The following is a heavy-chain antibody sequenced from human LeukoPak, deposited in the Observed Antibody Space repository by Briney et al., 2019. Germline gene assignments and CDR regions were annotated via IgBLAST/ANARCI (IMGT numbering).Heavy chain of an antibody. D-gene: IGHD3-3*01. J-gene: IGHJ4*02. CDR3: AKELQTYDFWSGSVDY. V-gene: IGHV3-30*02. CDR2: IRYDGSNK. Sequence: QPGGCLRLSCAASGFTFSSYGMHWVRQAPGKGLEWVAFIRYDGSNKYYADSVKGRFTISRDNSKNTLYLQMNSLRAEDTAVYYCAKELQTYDFWSGSVDYWGQGTLVTVSS. CDR1: GFTFSSYG.